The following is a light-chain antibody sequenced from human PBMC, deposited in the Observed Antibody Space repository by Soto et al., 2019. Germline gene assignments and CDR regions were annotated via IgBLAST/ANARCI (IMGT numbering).Light chain of an antibody. J-gene: IGLJ3*02. V-gene: IGLV1-44*01. CDR2: SNN. Sequence: QSVLTQPPSASGTPGQRVTISCSGGSSNIGSNTVNWYQQLPGTAPKLLIYSNNQRPSGVPDRFSGSKSGTSASLAIGGRQSEDEADDYCAAWDDSLNVRVFGGGTKLTVL. CDR3: AAWDDSLNVRV. CDR1: SSNIGSNT.